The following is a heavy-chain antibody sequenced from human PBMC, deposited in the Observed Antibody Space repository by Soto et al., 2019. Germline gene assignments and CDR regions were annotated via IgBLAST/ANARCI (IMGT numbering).Heavy chain of an antibody. V-gene: IGHV3-23*01. CDR3: AKDPNYYDSSGYYSYFDY. CDR2: ISGSGGST. Sequence: GGSLRLSSAASGFTFSSYAMSWVRQAPGKGLEWVSAISGSGGSTYYADSVKGRFTISRDNSKNTLYLQMNSLRAEDTAVYYCAKDPNYYDSSGYYSYFDYWGQGTLVTVSS. J-gene: IGHJ4*02. CDR1: GFTFSSYA. D-gene: IGHD3-22*01.